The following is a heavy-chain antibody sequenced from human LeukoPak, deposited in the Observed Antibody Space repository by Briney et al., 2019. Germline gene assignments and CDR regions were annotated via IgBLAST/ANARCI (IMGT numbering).Heavy chain of an antibody. V-gene: IGHV4-59*01. CDR3: ARGWGSSWHPDYFDY. D-gene: IGHD6-13*01. CDR1: GGSISNYY. CDR2: LYNSGGT. J-gene: IGHJ4*02. Sequence: SETLSLTCTVSGGSISNYYWSWIRQPPGKELQWIGYLYNSGGTDYNPSLKRRVTISVDTSKNQFSLKLSSVTAADTAVYYCARGWGSSWHPDYFDYWGQGTLVTVSS.